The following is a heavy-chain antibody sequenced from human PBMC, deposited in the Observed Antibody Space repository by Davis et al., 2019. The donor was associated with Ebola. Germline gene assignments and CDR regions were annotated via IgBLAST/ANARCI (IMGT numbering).Heavy chain of an antibody. V-gene: IGHV4-34*01. CDR1: GGSISSYY. CDR3: ARQGYCSSTSCPYYYYGMDV. CDR2: INHSGST. D-gene: IGHD2-2*01. Sequence: MPSETLSLTCTVSGGSISSYYWSWIRQPPGKGLEWIGEINHSGSTNYNPSLKSRVTISVDTSKNQFSLKLSSVTAADTAVYYCARQGYCSSTSCPYYYYGMDVWGQGTTVTVSS. J-gene: IGHJ6*02.